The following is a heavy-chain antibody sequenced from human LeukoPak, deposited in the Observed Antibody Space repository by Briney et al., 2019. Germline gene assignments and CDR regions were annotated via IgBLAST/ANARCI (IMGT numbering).Heavy chain of an antibody. CDR2: INHSGST. CDR3: ARHALNFWSGYLTPPGFDL. D-gene: IGHD3-3*01. V-gene: IGHV4-34*01. CDR1: GGSFSGYY. Sequence: PSETLSLTYAVYGGSFSGYYWSWIRQPPGKGLEWIGEINHSGSTNYNPSLKSRVTISVDTSKNQFSLKLSSVTAADTAVYYCARHALNFWSGYLTPPGFDLWGRGTLVTVSS. J-gene: IGHJ2*01.